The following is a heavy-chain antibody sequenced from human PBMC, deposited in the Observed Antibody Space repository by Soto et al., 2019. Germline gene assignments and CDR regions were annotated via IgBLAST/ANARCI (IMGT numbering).Heavy chain of an antibody. CDR2: VYYSGNT. Sequence: SETLALTCSFSVGSISSGYYDWSWIRQPPGKGLEWIGNVYYSGNTYYNPSLKSRLIISIDTSKKQFSLKVGTVTAADTAVYYCASYSIYGMDVWGQGTTVTVSS. CDR1: VGSISSGYYD. V-gene: IGHV4-30-4*08. D-gene: IGHD2-21*01. J-gene: IGHJ6*02. CDR3: ASYSIYGMDV.